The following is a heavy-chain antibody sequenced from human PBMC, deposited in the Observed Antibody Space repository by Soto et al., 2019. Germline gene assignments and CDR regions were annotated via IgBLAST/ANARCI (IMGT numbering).Heavy chain of an antibody. Sequence: GGSLRLSCAASGFTFSTYDMTWVRQAPGKGLEWVSVIGGSGTTTYQADSVKGRFTISRDNSKNTLYLQMNSLRAEDTAVYYCAKEMTWEHYFDYWGQGT. CDR2: IGGSGTTT. V-gene: IGHV3-23*01. CDR3: AKEMTWEHYFDY. D-gene: IGHD1-26*01. J-gene: IGHJ4*02. CDR1: GFTFSTYD.